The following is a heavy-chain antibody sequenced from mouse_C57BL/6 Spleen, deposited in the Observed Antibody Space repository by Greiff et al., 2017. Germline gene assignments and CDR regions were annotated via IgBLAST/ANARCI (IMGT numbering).Heavy chain of an antibody. V-gene: IGHV5-4*01. CDR1: GFTFSSYA. CDR2: ISDGGSYT. CDR3: ARGYPDFDY. Sequence: EVQVVESGGGLVKPGGSLKLSCAASGFTFSSYAMSWVRQTPEKRLEWVATISDGGSYTYYPDNVKGRFTISRDNAKNNLYLQMSHLKSEDTAMYYCARGYPDFDYWGQGTTLTVSS. J-gene: IGHJ2*01.